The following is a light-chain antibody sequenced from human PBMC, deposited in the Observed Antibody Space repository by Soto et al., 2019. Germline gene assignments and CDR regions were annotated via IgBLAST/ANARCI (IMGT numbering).Light chain of an antibody. CDR1: QSVSNN. CDR2: DSS. CDR3: QQYNNWPPWT. V-gene: IGKV3-15*01. Sequence: ILMTQSPATLSVSPGERATLSCRASQSVSNNLAWYQQKPGQAPKLLIYDSSTSATGIPPRFSGSGSATAFTLTITGLQTEDLAVYYCQQYNNWPPWTFGQGTKVEIK. J-gene: IGKJ1*01.